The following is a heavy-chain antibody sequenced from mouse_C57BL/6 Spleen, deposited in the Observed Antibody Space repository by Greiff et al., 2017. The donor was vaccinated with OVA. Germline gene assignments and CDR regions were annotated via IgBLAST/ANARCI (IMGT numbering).Heavy chain of an antibody. CDR3: ARALLRW. Sequence: VKLKQSGAELARPGASVKMSCKASGYTFTSYTMHWVKQRPGQGLEWIGYINPSSGYTKYNQKFKDKATLTADKSSSTAYMQLSSLTSEDSAVYYCARALLRWWGQGTTLTVSS. J-gene: IGHJ2*01. CDR2: INPSSGYT. CDR1: GYTFTSYT. V-gene: IGHV1-4*01. D-gene: IGHD1-1*01.